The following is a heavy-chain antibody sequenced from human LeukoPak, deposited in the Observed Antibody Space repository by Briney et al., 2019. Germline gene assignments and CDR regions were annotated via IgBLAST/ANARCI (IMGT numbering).Heavy chain of an antibody. D-gene: IGHD3-22*01. J-gene: IGHJ4*02. CDR1: GYTFTSYY. CDR2: INPSGGST. Sequence: ASVKVSCKASGYTFTSYYMHWVRQAPGQGLEWMGIINPSGGSTSYAQKFQGRVIMTRDTSTSTAYMELRSLRSDDTAVYYCARDTPTMIVVVSGGVFDYWGQGTLVTVSS. V-gene: IGHV1-46*01. CDR3: ARDTPTMIVVVSGGVFDY.